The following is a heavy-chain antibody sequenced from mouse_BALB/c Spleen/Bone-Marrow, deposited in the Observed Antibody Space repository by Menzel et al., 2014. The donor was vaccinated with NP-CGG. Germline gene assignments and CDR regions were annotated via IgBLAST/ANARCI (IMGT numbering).Heavy chain of an antibody. J-gene: IGHJ1*01. D-gene: IGHD1-1*01. CDR3: ARVYGWYFDV. CDR1: GFTFSSYG. CDR2: INNNGGST. Sequence: EVKLVESGGGLVQPGGSLKLSCVASGFTFSSYGMSWGRQTPDKRLELVATINNNGGSTYYPDSVKGQLTISRDNAKNTLYLQMSSLKSEDTAMYYCARVYGWYFDVWGAGTTVTVSS. V-gene: IGHV5-6-3*01.